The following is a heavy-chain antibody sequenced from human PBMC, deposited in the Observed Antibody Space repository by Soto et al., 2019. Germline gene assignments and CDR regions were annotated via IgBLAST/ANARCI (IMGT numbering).Heavy chain of an antibody. V-gene: IGHV3-9*01. CDR2: ISWNSGQL. CDR1: GFNFENYA. Sequence: EVLLVESGGGLVQPDRPLRLSCEASGFNFENYAMHWVRQAPGKGLEWVSAISWNSGQLDYAGSVRVRFTISRDNGKNSLYLEMNSLRPDDTALSFSAKDKSTGEYSYYRYMDVWGRGTTVIVSS. J-gene: IGHJ6*03. CDR3: AKDKSTGEYSYYRYMDV. D-gene: IGHD4-17*01.